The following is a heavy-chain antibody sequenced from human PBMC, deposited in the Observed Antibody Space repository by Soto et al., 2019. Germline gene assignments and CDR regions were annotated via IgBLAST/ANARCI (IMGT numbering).Heavy chain of an antibody. CDR1: GYSFTSYW. J-gene: IGHJ4*02. Sequence: PGECLKRSGKGSGYSFTSYWISWLRQMPGKGLEWMGRIDPSDSYTNYSPSFQGHVTISADKSISTAYLQWSSLKASDTAMYYCARSTYYDYVWGSYRSIFDYWGQGTLVTVSS. CDR2: IDPSDSYT. D-gene: IGHD3-16*02. V-gene: IGHV5-10-1*01. CDR3: ARSTYYDYVWGSYRSIFDY.